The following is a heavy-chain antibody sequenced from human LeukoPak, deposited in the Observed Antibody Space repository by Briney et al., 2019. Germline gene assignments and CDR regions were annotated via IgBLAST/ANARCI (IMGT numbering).Heavy chain of an antibody. CDR2: IYPGDSDT. D-gene: IGHD3-16*01. J-gene: IGHJ4*02. Sequence: PGESLKISCKGSGYSFTSYWIGWVRQMPGKGLDWMGIIYPGDSDTRYIPSFHGQVTSSAHKTISTAYLQWSSLKASDTAMYYCARFPFTFGGVPYYFDYWGQGTLVTVSS. CDR1: GYSFTSYW. V-gene: IGHV5-51*03. CDR3: ARFPFTFGGVPYYFDY.